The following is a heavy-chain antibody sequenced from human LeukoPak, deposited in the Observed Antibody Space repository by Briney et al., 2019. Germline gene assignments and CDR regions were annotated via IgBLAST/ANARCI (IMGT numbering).Heavy chain of an antibody. V-gene: IGHV3-20*04. CDR1: EFTFDDYG. CDR2: INWNGGST. J-gene: IGHJ3*02. CDR3: ARVYGSGSLGVRAFDI. D-gene: IGHD3-10*01. Sequence: GGSLRLSCAASEFTFDDYGMSWVRQAPGKGLEWVSGINWNGGSTGYADSVKGRFTISRDNAKNSLYLQMNSLRAEDTALYYCARVYGSGSLGVRAFDIWGQGTMVTVSS.